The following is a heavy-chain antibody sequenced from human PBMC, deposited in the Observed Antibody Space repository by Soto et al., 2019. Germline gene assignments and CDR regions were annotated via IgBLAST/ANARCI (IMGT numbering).Heavy chain of an antibody. J-gene: IGHJ5*02. D-gene: IGHD5-12*01. CDR1: GYPFSKYG. CDR2: IKPDNGDT. Sequence: QLQLVQSGAEVERPGASVRVSCKAYGYPFSKYGISWIRQAPGQGLEWMGWIKPDNGDTNSAQKFQGRVTMTTDTSSNPAYMELRSLTSDDTAVYYCATSYDSGFDPWGQGTLVSVSS. V-gene: IGHV1-18*04. CDR3: ATSYDSGFDP.